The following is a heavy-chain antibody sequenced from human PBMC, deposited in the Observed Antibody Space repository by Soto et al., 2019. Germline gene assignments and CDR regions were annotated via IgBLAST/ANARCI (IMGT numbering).Heavy chain of an antibody. D-gene: IGHD5-12*01. J-gene: IGHJ5*02. CDR3: TRGGSGFSGYDSRHWVDP. V-gene: IGHV1-69*08. CDR2: FIPIPNTA. Sequence: QVQLVQSGAEVKKPGSSVKVSCKAAGGTFSDYSFSWVRQAPGQGLEWMGRFIPIPNTANYAQKFQGRVTLTADKSTSTVFMELSSLRSEDTAVYYCTRGGSGFSGYDSRHWVDPWGQGTLVTVSS. CDR1: GGTFSDYS.